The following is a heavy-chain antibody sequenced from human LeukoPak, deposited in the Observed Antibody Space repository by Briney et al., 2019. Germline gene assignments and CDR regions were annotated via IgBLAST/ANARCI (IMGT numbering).Heavy chain of an antibody. CDR3: ARMKREGKLWFYAYYYMDV. Sequence: PGGSLRLSCAASGFTFNSYSMNWVRQAPGKGLEWVSSISGSNSYIYYADSMKGRFTISRDNAKNSLYLQMNSLRAEDTAVYYCARMKREGKLWFYAYYYMDVWGKGTTVTVSS. D-gene: IGHD5-18*01. V-gene: IGHV3-21*01. CDR1: GFTFNSYS. CDR2: ISGSNSYI. J-gene: IGHJ6*03.